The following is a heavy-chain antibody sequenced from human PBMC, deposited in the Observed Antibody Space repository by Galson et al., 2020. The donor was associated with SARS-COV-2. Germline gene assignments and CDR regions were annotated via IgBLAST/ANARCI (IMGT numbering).Heavy chain of an antibody. V-gene: IGHV1-2*02. CDR2: IAPRNGGP. Sequence: ASVKVSCKASGYSFIDQHIHWVRQSPGQGPEWVGWIAPRNGGPASAQTFQGRVTLTSDTSISTAYMELSSLRSDDTAVYYCARGGGHCVSNGCFGAEGRYYGMDVWGQGTTVTVSS. CDR3: ARGGGHCVSNGCFGAEGRYYGMDV. D-gene: IGHD2-21*01. J-gene: IGHJ6*02. CDR1: GYSFIDQH.